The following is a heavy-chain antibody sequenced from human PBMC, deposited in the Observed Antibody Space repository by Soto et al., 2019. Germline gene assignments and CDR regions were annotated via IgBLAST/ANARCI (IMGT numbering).Heavy chain of an antibody. CDR1: GFTFSSYA. D-gene: IGHD6-6*01. V-gene: IGHV3-23*01. CDR3: ARRGPRTYFDY. J-gene: IGHJ4*02. CDR2: ISGSGDST. Sequence: EVQLLDSGGGLVQPGGSLRLSCAASGFTFSSYAMNWVRQAPGKGLEWVSVISGSGDSTYYADSVKGRFTISIDNSKNTLYLQMNSLSTEDTAVYYCARRGPRTYFDYRGQGNLVTVSS.